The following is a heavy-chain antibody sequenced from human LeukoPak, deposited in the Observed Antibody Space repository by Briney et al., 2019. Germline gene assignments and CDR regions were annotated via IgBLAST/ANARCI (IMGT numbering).Heavy chain of an antibody. J-gene: IGHJ6*03. Sequence: ASVKVSCKASGGTFSSYAISWVRQAPGQGLEWMGGIIPIFGTANYAQKFQGRVTITTDESTSTAYMELSSLRSEDTAVYYCAREKGDCSSTSCYYDGQDGYYMDVWGKGTTVTVSS. CDR3: AREKGDCSSTSCYYDGQDGYYMDV. CDR1: GGTFSSYA. V-gene: IGHV1-69*05. D-gene: IGHD2-2*01. CDR2: IIPIFGTA.